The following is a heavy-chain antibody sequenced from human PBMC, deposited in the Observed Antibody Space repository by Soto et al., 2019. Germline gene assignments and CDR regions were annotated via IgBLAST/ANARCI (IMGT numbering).Heavy chain of an antibody. Sequence: SESLSLTCAVSGGAISTNDWWTSVRQPPGKGLEWIGDSHHTGSTPSDSPGLQSRVNVSIDKSENQFSMRLTSVTAADTAVYYCATRDCTNNVCHFPWGQGTLVTVSS. CDR3: ATRDCTNNVCHFP. D-gene: IGHD2-8*01. J-gene: IGHJ5*02. CDR2: SHHTGSTP. CDR1: GGAISTNDW. V-gene: IGHV4-4*02.